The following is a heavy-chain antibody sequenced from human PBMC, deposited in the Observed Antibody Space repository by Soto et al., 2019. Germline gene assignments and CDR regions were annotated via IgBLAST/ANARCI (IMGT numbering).Heavy chain of an antibody. J-gene: IGHJ4*02. D-gene: IGHD1-26*01. CDR3: ARDLAKGGGSAGFDY. CDR2: INPKSGGT. Sequence: ASVKGSWKASGYTFTVYDIHWVRQAPGQGLEWMGWINPKSGGTMYPQKFQGRVTMTWDTSISTAYMALTRLRSDDTAVYYCARDLAKGGGSAGFDYWGQGTLVTVSS. V-gene: IGHV1-2*02. CDR1: GYTFTVYD.